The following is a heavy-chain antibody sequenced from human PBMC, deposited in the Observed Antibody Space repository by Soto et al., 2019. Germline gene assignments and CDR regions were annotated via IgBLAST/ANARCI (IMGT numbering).Heavy chain of an antibody. CDR3: ASYGSGSYPRFAP. D-gene: IGHD3-10*01. CDR2: IYYSGST. Sequence: QVQLQESGPGLVKPSETLSLTCTVSGGSISSYYWSWIRQPPGKGLEWIGYIYYSGSTNYNPSLMSRVTITVDTAQHRFSLKLRSVTAADTAVYSCASYGSGSYPRFAPWGQGTLVTVSS. V-gene: IGHV4-59*01. CDR1: GGSISSYY. J-gene: IGHJ5*02.